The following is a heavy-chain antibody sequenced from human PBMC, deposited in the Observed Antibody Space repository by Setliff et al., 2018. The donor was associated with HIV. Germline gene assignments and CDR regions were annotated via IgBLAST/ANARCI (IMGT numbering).Heavy chain of an antibody. Sequence: TSETLSLTCTVSGGSIPSSTYYWGWIRQPPGKGLEWIGNVHFSGSPYYNPSLERRVSISVDTSKNQSSLKLSSVTASDTAVYYCARVLPYDSSGYLLYYFDYWGQGTLVTVSS. CDR2: VHFSGSP. CDR3: ARVLPYDSSGYLLYYFDY. V-gene: IGHV4-39*01. D-gene: IGHD3-22*01. CDR1: GGSIPSSTYY. J-gene: IGHJ4*02.